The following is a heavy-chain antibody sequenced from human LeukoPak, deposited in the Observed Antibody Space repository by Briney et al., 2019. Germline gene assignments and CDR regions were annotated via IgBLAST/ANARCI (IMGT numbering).Heavy chain of an antibody. V-gene: IGHV1-46*01. CDR3: ARVGGWLRFNY. CDR2: INPSGGST. Sequence: ASVKVSCMACGYTFTSHYMHWVRQAPGQGLEWMGIINPSGGSTSYAQKFQGRVTMTRDTSTSTVYMELSSLRSEDTAVYYCARVGGWLRFNYWGQGTLVTVSS. CDR1: GYTFTSHY. D-gene: IGHD5-12*01. J-gene: IGHJ4*02.